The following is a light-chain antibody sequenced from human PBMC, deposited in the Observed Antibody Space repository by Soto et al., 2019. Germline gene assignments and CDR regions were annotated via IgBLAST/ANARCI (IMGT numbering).Light chain of an antibody. J-gene: IGKJ1*01. CDR1: QRIRTS. CDR2: AAS. CDR3: QQSYSTET. Sequence: DIQMTQSPSSLSASIGDRVTITCRASQRIRTSLNWYQHKPGKAPKLLIYAASSLQSGVPSRFSGSGSGTDFTLTISSLQPEDFATYYCQQSYSTETFGQGTKVDIK. V-gene: IGKV1-39*01.